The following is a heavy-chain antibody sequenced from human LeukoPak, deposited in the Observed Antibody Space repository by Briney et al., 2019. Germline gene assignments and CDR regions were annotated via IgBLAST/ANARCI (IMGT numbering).Heavy chain of an antibody. CDR2: ISGSTSYI. Sequence: GGSLRLSCAASGFTFSNYSMNWVRQAPGKGLEWVSSISGSTSYIYYADSVKGRFTISRDNSKNTLYLQMNSLRAEDTAVYYCAREGGVFLGAFDIWGQGTMVTVSS. CDR3: AREGGVFLGAFDI. J-gene: IGHJ3*02. CDR1: GFTFSNYS. V-gene: IGHV3-21*01. D-gene: IGHD3-3*01.